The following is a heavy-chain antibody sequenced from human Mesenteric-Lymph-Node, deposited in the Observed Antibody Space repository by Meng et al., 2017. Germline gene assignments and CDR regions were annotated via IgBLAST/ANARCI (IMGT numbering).Heavy chain of an antibody. V-gene: IGHV3-11*06. D-gene: IGHD3-22*01. CDR3: ARGYRYYYDSSGYRFV. J-gene: IGHJ6*02. CDR2: ISNTGDIP. Sequence: GESLKISCVASGFPFDKYYMAWIRQPPGKGLEWVSHISNTGDIPKYADSVKGRFTISRDNSKNTLYLQMNSLRAEDTAVYYCARGYRYYYDSSGYRFVWGQGTTVTVSS. CDR1: GFPFDKYY.